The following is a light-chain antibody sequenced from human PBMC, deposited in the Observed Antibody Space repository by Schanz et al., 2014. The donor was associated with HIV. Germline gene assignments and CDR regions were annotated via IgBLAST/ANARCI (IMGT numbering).Light chain of an antibody. CDR1: QSVSSSY. Sequence: EIVLTQSPVILSLSPGERATLSCRASQSVSSSYLAWYQQKPGQAPRLLIYDASNRATGIPARFSGSGSGTDFTLTISSLEPEDFAVYYCQQYGSSPTFGQGTRVEIK. J-gene: IGKJ1*01. V-gene: IGKV3-20*01. CDR2: DAS. CDR3: QQYGSSPT.